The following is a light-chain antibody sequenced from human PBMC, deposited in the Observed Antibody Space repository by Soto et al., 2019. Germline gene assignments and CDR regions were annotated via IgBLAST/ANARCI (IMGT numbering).Light chain of an antibody. CDR1: QSVSSN. J-gene: IGKJ3*01. CDR3: QQYNTLPLT. Sequence: ETVMTQSPATLSVSPGERPTLSCRASQSVSSNLAWYQQKPGQAPRLLIYDASTRATGIPARFSGSGSGTEFTLNISSLQSEDFAVYYCQQYNTLPLTFGPGTKGDLK. CDR2: DAS. V-gene: IGKV3-15*01.